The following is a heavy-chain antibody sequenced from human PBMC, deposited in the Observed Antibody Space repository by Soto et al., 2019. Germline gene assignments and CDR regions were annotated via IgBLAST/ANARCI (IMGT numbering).Heavy chain of an antibody. CDR1: GFTFSSCW. CDR3: ASHPTYYYDSSAYS. Sequence: LRLSCAASGFTFSSCWMHWVRQAPGKGLVWVSRIDSDGISTNYADSVKGRFTISRDNAKNMLYLQMNSLRAEDTAVYYCASHPTYYYDSSAYSWGQGTPVTVSS. V-gene: IGHV3-74*01. D-gene: IGHD3-22*01. J-gene: IGHJ4*02. CDR2: IDSDGIST.